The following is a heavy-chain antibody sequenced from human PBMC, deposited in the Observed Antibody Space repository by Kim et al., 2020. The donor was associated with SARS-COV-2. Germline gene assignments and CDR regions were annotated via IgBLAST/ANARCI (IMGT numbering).Heavy chain of an antibody. J-gene: IGHJ4*02. CDR2: IIPIFGTE. Sequence: SVKVSCKASGGTFSSYAISWVRQAPGQGLEWMGGIIPIFGTENYAQKFQGRVTITADESTSTAYMELSSLRSEDTAVYYCARELYDYGGNRLFLGYWGQGTLVTVSS. CDR1: GGTFSSYA. CDR3: ARELYDYGGNRLFLGY. D-gene: IGHD4-17*01. V-gene: IGHV1-69*13.